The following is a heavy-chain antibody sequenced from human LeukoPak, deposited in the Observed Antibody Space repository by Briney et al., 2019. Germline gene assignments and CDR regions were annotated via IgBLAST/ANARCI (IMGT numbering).Heavy chain of an antibody. CDR1: GYTFSRHW. CDR2: NNPKDGAT. J-gene: IGHJ5*02. Sequence: EASVKVSCKTSGYTFSRHWMHWVRQAPGQGLEWMGINNPKDGATDFAQRFQGRVTMTTDTSTSTVYMELSSLRSEDTSVYYCARDHSNEMCGGDCFASWFDPWGQGTLVTVSS. CDR3: ARDHSNEMCGGDCFASWFDP. D-gene: IGHD2-21*02. V-gene: IGHV1-46*01.